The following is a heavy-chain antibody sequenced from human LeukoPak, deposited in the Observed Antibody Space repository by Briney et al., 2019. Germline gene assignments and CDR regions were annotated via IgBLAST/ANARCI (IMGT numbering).Heavy chain of an antibody. J-gene: IGHJ3*02. CDR3: ARFGLGKHIEVAGIPFDI. D-gene: IGHD6-19*01. V-gene: IGHV1-46*01. Sequence: ASVTVSFKASGYTFTSYYMHWVRQAPGQGLEWMGIINPSGVSTSYAQKLQGRVTMTTDTSTSTAYMELRSLRSDDTAVYYCARFGLGKHIEVAGIPFDIWGQGTMVTVSS. CDR2: INPSGVST. CDR1: GYTFTSYY.